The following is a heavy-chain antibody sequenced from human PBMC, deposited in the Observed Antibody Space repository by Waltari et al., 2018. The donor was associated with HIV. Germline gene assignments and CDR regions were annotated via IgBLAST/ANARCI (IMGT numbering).Heavy chain of an antibody. V-gene: IGHV4-34*02. CDR1: GGSFSGYY. CDR2: IDHTGTS. Sequence: QVHLPQWGSGLLKPSGTLSLTCAVYGGSFSGYYWTWIRQSPGRGLEWMGEIDHTGTSTYNPSLKGRVTMSGDTSKNQFSLTLKSVTAADTAVYYCVRGFGNYGFYFDYWGQGKLVSVSS. J-gene: IGHJ4*02. D-gene: IGHD3-16*01. CDR3: VRGFGNYGFYFDY.